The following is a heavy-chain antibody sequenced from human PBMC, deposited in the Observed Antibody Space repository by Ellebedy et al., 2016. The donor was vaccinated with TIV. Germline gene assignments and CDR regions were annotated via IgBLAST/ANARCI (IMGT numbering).Heavy chain of an antibody. J-gene: IGHJ4*02. CDR2: INPNSGGT. Sequence: AASVKVSCKASGYTFTGYYMHWVRQAPGQGLEWMGWINPNSGGTNYAQKFQGRVTMTRDTSISTAYMELSRLRSDDTAVYYCARRYGSGSYGFDYWGQGTLVTVSS. CDR3: ARRYGSGSYGFDY. D-gene: IGHD3-10*01. CDR1: GYTFTGYY. V-gene: IGHV1-2*02.